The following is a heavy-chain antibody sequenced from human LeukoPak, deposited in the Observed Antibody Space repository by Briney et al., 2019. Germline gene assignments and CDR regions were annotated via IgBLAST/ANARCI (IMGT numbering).Heavy chain of an antibody. V-gene: IGHV4-4*02. CDR1: GASIVSSNW. CDR2: IYHTGST. D-gene: IGHD6-13*01. Sequence: PSETLSLTCGVSGASIVSSNWWNWVRQPPGKGLEWIGEIYHTGSTHYSPSLNGRVTISVDKSKNQFSLKVTSVTAADTAVYYCVDRAAGGYHFDYWGQGTLVIVSS. CDR3: VDRAAGGYHFDY. J-gene: IGHJ4*02.